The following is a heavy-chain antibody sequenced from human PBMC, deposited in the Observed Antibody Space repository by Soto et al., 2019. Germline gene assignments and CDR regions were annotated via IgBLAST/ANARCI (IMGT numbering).Heavy chain of an antibody. J-gene: IGHJ5*02. CDR3: ARDAGGAAAFDP. CDR2: INPYNGNT. CDR1: GYTFKIYD. Sequence: HVQLVQFGAEDQKPGASVKVSCKASGYTFKIYDIHWVRQAPGHGLAWMGWINPYNGNTNYAQNLQGRVSMTPDTSTERAYLELTNLTYDDTAVYYCARDAGGAAAFDPWGQGTLVTVSS. D-gene: IGHD6-25*01. V-gene: IGHV1-18*01.